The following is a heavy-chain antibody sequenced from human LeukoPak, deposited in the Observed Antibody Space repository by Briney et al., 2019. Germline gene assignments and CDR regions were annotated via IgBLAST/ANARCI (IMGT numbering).Heavy chain of an antibody. J-gene: IGHJ4*02. CDR2: IYTSGST. D-gene: IGHD3-3*01. CDR3: ARVQVWSGYYDY. V-gene: IGHV4-4*07. Sequence: SETLSLTCTVSGGSISSYYWSWIRQPAGKGLEWLGRIYTSGSTNYNPSLKSRVTMSVDTSKNQFSLKLSSVTAADTAVYYCARVQVWSGYYDYWGQGTLVTVSS. CDR1: GGSISSYY.